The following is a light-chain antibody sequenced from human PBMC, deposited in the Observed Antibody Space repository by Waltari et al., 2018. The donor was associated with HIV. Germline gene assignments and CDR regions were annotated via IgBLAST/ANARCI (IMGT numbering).Light chain of an antibody. CDR3: SSYADRNGFYVV. Sequence: QSALTQPPSASGSPGQSVTISCTGTNSDIGGYNYVSWYQQHPGKAPKLVISEVTKRPSGVPERLSGSKSGTTASLTVSGLQAEDEADYYCSSYADRNGFYVVFGGGTRLTVL. CDR2: EVT. V-gene: IGLV2-8*01. CDR1: NSDIGGYNY. J-gene: IGLJ2*01.